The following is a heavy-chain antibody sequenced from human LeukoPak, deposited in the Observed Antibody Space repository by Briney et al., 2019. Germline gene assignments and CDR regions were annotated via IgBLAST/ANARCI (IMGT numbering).Heavy chain of an antibody. CDR1: GGSISSSSYY. Sequence: SETLSLTCTVSGGSISSSSYYWGWIRQPPGKGLEWIGSIYYSGSTYYNPSLKSRVTISVDTSKNQFSLKLSSVTAADTAVYYCARVIVGATQATYLFDYWGQGTLATVSS. D-gene: IGHD1-26*01. CDR2: IYYSGST. V-gene: IGHV4-39*01. J-gene: IGHJ4*02. CDR3: ARVIVGATQATYLFDY.